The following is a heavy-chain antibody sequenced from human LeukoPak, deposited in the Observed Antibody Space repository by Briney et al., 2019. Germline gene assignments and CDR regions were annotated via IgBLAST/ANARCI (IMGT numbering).Heavy chain of an antibody. D-gene: IGHD3-22*01. CDR3: ARDRYYFDSSGSYDAFDI. J-gene: IGHJ3*02. CDR2: IYSGVST. Sequence: PGGSLRLSCAASGFPVSSNYMSWVRQAPGEGLEWVSVIYSGVSTYYIDSAQGRFTLSKDNPQTTLYLQMNGLRAEHTAVYSCARDRYYFDSSGSYDAFDIWGQGTMVTVSS. CDR1: GFPVSSNY. V-gene: IGHV3-53*01.